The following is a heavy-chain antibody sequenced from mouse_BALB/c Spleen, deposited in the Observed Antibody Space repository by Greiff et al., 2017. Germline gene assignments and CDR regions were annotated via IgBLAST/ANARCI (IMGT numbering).Heavy chain of an antibody. CDR3: ASSYGNYWDFDY. CDR2: ISTYYGDA. J-gene: IGHJ2*01. Sequence: VQLQQSGAELVRPGVSVKISCKGSGYTFTDYAMHWVKQSHAKSLEWIGVISTYYGDASYNQKFKGKATMTVDKSSSTAYMELARLTSEDSAIYYCASSYGNYWDFDYWGQGTTLTVSS. CDR1: GYTFTDYA. D-gene: IGHD2-1*01. V-gene: IGHV1S137*01.